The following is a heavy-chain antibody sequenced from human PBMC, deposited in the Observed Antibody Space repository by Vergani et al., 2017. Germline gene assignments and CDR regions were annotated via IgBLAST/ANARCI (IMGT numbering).Heavy chain of an antibody. CDR2: INTGNGNT. J-gene: IGHJ4*02. CDR1: GYTFTSYA. CDR3: VIAATRFYFDY. Sequence: QVQLVQSGAEVKKPGASVKVSCKASGYTFTSYAMHWVRQAPGQRLEWMGWINTGNGNTKYSQKFQGRVTITRDTSASTAYMELSSLRSEDTAVYYCVIAATRFYFDYWGQGTLVTVSS. V-gene: IGHV1-3*04. D-gene: IGHD2-15*01.